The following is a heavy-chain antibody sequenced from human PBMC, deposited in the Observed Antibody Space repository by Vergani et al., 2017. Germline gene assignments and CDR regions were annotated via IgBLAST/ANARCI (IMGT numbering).Heavy chain of an antibody. CDR2: ISGSGGST. D-gene: IGHD2-15*01. CDR1: GFSFDDYA. J-gene: IGHJ3*02. CDR3: AGADIVRGAVAFDI. V-gene: IGHV3-23*04. Sequence: EVQLVESGGGLVQPGRSLRLSCAASGFSFDDYAMHWVRQAPGKGLEWVSAISGSGGSTYYADSVKGRFTISRDNSKNTLYLQMNSLRAEDTAVYYCAGADIVRGAVAFDIWGQGTMVTVSS.